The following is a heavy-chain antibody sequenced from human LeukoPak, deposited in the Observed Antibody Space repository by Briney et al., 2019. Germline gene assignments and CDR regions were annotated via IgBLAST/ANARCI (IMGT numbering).Heavy chain of an antibody. Sequence: SETLSLTCAVYGGSFSAYYWSWIRQPPGKGLEWIGEINHSGSTNYNPSLKSRVTISVDTSKNQFSLKLSSVTAADTAVYYCARDTAMATGWFDPWGQGTLVTVSS. J-gene: IGHJ5*02. D-gene: IGHD5-18*01. CDR1: GGSFSAYY. CDR2: INHSGST. CDR3: ARDTAMATGWFDP. V-gene: IGHV4-34*01.